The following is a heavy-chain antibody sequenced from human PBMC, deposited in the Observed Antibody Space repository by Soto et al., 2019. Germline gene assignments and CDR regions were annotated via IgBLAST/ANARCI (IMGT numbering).Heavy chain of an antibody. CDR3: ARDKITGLFDY. V-gene: IGHV4-30-4*01. Sequence: SETLSVTCTVAGGSIISGDYYWSWIRQPPGKGLEWIGYIYYSGSTNYNPSLKSRVTISVDTSKNQFSLKLTSVTAADTAVYYCARDKITGLFDYWGQGTLVTVSS. CDR2: IYYSGST. CDR1: GGSIISGDYY. J-gene: IGHJ4*02. D-gene: IGHD2-8*02.